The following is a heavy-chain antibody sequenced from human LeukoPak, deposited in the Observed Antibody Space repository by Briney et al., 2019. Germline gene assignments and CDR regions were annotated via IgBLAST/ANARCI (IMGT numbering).Heavy chain of an antibody. CDR3: ARCSSGWYFFDS. V-gene: IGHV3-48*03. J-gene: IGHJ4*02. CDR1: GFTFSNYE. Sequence: GGSLRLSCAASGFTFSNYEMNWVRQAPGKGLEWVSYISSSSGVTIYYADSVKGRFTISRDNAKNSLYLQMNSLRAEDTAVYYCARCSSGWYFFDSWGQETLVTVSS. D-gene: IGHD6-19*01. CDR2: ISSSSGVTI.